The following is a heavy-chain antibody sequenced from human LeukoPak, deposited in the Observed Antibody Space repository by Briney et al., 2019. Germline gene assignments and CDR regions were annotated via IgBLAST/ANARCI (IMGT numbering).Heavy chain of an antibody. V-gene: IGHV4-4*07. CDR2: VYTSSSGST. D-gene: IGHD2-15*01. CDR3: ATYYCSRVCRFDN. CDR1: GCSMSGYY. J-gene: IGHJ4*02. Sequence: PSETLSLTCTVSGCSMSGYYWSRIRQPAGKGLEWIGRVYTSSSGSTNYNPSLKSRVTMSVDTSKNQFFLKLSSVTAADTAMYYCATYYCSRVCRFDNWVQGTLVTVSS.